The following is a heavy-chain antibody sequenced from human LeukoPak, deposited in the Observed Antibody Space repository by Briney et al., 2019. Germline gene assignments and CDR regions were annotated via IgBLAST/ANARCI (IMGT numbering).Heavy chain of an antibody. CDR1: GFTFSSYG. CDR3: AKPFFGDTAMVTDAFDI. CDR2: ISYDGSNK. V-gene: IGHV3-30*18. D-gene: IGHD5-18*01. J-gene: IGHJ3*02. Sequence: GGSLRLSCAASGFTFSSYGVHWVRQAPGKGLEWVAVISYDGSNKYYADSVKGRFTISRDNSKNTLYLKMNSLRAEDTAVYYCAKPFFGDTAMVTDAFDIWGQGTMVTVSS.